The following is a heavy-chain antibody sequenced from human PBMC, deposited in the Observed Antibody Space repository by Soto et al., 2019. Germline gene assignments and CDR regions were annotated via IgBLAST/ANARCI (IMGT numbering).Heavy chain of an antibody. J-gene: IGHJ6*02. CDR2: IYYSGST. CDR3: AAQVERDYYYYGMDV. CDR1: GGSISSSCFY. V-gene: IGHV4-39*01. Sequence: SETLSLTCPVSGGSISSSCFYWGWIRQPPGKGLEWIGSIYYSGSTYYNPSLKSRVTISVDTSKNQFSLKLSSVTAADTAVYYCAAQVERDYYYYGMDVWGQGTTVT.